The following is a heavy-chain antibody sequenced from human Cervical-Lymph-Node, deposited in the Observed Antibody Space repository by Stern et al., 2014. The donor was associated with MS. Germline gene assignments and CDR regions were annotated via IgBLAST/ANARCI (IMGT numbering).Heavy chain of an antibody. CDR3: ARGSDWYPLDY. CDR2: ISLDGAKT. Sequence: VQLVESGGGVVQPGRSLRLSCSPSGLAFRTYGMHWVRQAPGKGLEWVALISLDGAKTYYADSVKGRFTISRDNPKNTLYLQMKSLRGEDTAVYYCARGSDWYPLDYWGQGTLVTVSS. D-gene: IGHD6-19*01. V-gene: IGHV3-30*03. CDR1: GLAFRTYG. J-gene: IGHJ4*02.